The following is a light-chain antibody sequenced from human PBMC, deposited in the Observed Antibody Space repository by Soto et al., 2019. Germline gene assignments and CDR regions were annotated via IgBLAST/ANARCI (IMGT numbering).Light chain of an antibody. V-gene: IGKV1-39*01. Sequence: DIQMTQSPSSLSASVGDRVTITCRASQSISSHLNWYQHKPGKAPKLLIYAASSLQSGVPSRFSGNGSGTEFTLTISSLQPEDSATYYCQQSYGTPFSFGPGTKADI. J-gene: IGKJ3*01. CDR1: QSISSH. CDR2: AAS. CDR3: QQSYGTPFS.